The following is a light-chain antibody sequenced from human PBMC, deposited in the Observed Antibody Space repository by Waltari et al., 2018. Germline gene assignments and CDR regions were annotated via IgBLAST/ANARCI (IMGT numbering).Light chain of an antibody. Sequence: DIVMTQTPLSLPVTPGEPASISCRSSQSLLNSNGNTYLYWYLQKAGQPPRLLIYRVSNRFSGVPDRFSGSGSATDFTLKISRVEAEDVGVYYCMQAFQTTWTFGQGTKVEI. CDR1: QSLLNSNGNTY. CDR2: RVS. CDR3: MQAFQTTWT. J-gene: IGKJ1*01. V-gene: IGKV2D-29*01.